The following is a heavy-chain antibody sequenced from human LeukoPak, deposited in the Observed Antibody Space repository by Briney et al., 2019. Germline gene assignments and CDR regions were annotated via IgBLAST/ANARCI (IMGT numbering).Heavy chain of an antibody. CDR3: ARGGWNKFDY. V-gene: IGHV4-4*07. CDR2: IYSSGTT. Sequence: PSETLSLTCTVSGGSISSYYWSWIRQPAGKGLEWIGRIYSSGTTNYNPSLKSRVTISVDTSKNQFSLKLSSVTAADTAVYYCARGGWNKFDYWGQGTLVTVSS. D-gene: IGHD1/OR15-1a*01. J-gene: IGHJ4*02. CDR1: GGSISSYY.